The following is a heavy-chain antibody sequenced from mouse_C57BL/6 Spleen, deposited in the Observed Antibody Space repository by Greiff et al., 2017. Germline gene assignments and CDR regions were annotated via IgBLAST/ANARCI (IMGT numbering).Heavy chain of an antibody. CDR1: GYTFTDYE. J-gene: IGHJ2*01. Sequence: VKLVESGAELVRPGASVTLSCKASGYTFTDYEMHWVKQTPVHGLEWIGAIDPETGGTAYNQKFKGKAILTADKSSSTAYLELRSLTSEDSAVYSCTGGDWDYWGQGTTLTVSS. D-gene: IGHD3-3*01. CDR3: TGGDWDY. CDR2: IDPETGGT. V-gene: IGHV1-15*01.